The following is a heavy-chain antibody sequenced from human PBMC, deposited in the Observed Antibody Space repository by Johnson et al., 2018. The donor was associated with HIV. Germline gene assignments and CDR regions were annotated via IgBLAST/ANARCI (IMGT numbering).Heavy chain of an antibody. CDR3: SRHGGAPYSSSWYPLFGAFDM. V-gene: IGHV3-66*04. CDR1: GFMFSRYA. D-gene: IGHD6-13*01. CDR2: IYSGGST. Sequence: VQLVESGGGVVQPGRSLRLSCEASGFMFSRYALAWVRQAPGKGLEWVSVIYSGGSTYYADPVKGRFTISRANSKNTLYLQMNSLRAEDTAVYYGSRHGGAPYSSSWYPLFGAFDMWGQGTLVTVSS. J-gene: IGHJ3*02.